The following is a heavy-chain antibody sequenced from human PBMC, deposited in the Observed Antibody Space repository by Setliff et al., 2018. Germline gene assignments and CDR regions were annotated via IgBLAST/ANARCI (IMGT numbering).Heavy chain of an antibody. V-gene: IGHV4-4*08. CDR3: AREVGASTSSDAFDV. Sequence: NPSETLSLTCTVSGGSISSYYWSWIRQPPGKGLEWIGHIYSGGSAYYNPSLESRVTMSVDTSKNQFSLHLTSVTAADTAVYYCAREVGASTSSDAFDVWGQGMMVTVSS. CDR1: GGSISSYY. D-gene: IGHD1-26*01. J-gene: IGHJ3*01. CDR2: IYSGGSA.